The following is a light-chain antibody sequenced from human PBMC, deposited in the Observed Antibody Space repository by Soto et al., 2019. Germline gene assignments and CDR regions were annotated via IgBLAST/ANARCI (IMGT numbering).Light chain of an antibody. CDR1: QSISSW. CDR3: HQYKSYPWT. Sequence: DIQMTQSPSTLSASVGDRVTITCRASQSISSWLAWYQQKPGKDPKLLIYDASSLASGVPSRFRGSGSGTEFTLTISCLQPDDFATYYCHQYKSYPWTFGQGTKVEIK. J-gene: IGKJ1*01. V-gene: IGKV1-5*01. CDR2: DAS.